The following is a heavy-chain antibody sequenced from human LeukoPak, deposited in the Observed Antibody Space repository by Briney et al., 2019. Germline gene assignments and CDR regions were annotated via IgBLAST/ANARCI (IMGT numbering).Heavy chain of an antibody. Sequence: SETLSLTCTVSGGSISSYYWSWIRQPPGKGLEWIAYIYYNGRTDSNPSLKSRVTISLDMSKNQLALKLNSVTAADTAVYYCVRHDYDTSWGLDWFFDLWGRGTLVIVSS. CDR2: IYYNGRT. J-gene: IGHJ2*01. CDR3: VRHDYDTSWGLDWFFDL. D-gene: IGHD2-2*01. V-gene: IGHV4-59*08. CDR1: GGSISSYY.